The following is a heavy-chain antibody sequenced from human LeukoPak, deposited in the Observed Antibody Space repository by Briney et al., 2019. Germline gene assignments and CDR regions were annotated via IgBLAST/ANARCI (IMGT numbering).Heavy chain of an antibody. D-gene: IGHD6-13*01. J-gene: IGHJ6*02. CDR3: ARANSSRYPYYYYGMDV. Sequence: SETLSLTCAVYGGSFSGYYWSWIRQPPGEGLEWIGEINHSGSTNYNPSLKSRVTISVDTSKNQFSLKLSSVTAADTAVYYCARANSSRYPYYYYGMDVWGQGTTVTVSS. CDR2: INHSGST. CDR1: GGSFSGYY. V-gene: IGHV4-34*01.